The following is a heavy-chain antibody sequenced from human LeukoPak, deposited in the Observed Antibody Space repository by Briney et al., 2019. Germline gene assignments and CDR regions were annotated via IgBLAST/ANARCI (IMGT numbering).Heavy chain of an antibody. CDR3: DAFDN. J-gene: IGHJ3*02. Sequence: ASVKVSCKASGGTFSSYAISWVRQAPGQGLEWMGRIIPIFGTANYAQKFQGRVTIPPDGSTRTASMALSSLRSEGTAVYYCDAFDNWGQGTMVTVSS. CDR1: GGTFSSYA. V-gene: IGHV1-69*01. CDR2: IIPIFGTA.